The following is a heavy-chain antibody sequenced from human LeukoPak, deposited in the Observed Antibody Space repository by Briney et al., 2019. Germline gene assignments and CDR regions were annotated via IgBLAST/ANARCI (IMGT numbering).Heavy chain of an antibody. CDR3: ARDRVTMGFDY. CDR2: IYYSGST. D-gene: IGHD3-10*01. CDR1: GGSTSSYY. V-gene: IGHV4-59*01. Sequence: SETLSLTCTVSGGSTSSYYWSWIRQPPGKGLEWIGYIYYSGSTNYNPSLKSRVTISVDTSKNQFSLKLSSVTAADTAVYYCARDRVTMGFDYWGQGTLVTVSS. J-gene: IGHJ4*02.